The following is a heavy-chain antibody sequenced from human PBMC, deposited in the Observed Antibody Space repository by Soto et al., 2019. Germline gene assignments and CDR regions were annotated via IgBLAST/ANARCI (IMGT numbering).Heavy chain of an antibody. D-gene: IGHD1-26*01. CDR2: IYYSGST. CDR1: GGSISSGDYY. J-gene: IGHJ4*02. V-gene: IGHV4-30-4*01. Sequence: QVQLQESGPGLVKPSQTLSLTCTVSGGSISSGDYYWSWIRQPPGKGLEWIGYIYYSGSTYYNPSLKSRVTISVDTSKNQFSLKLSSVTAADTAVYYCAREGGKEVGATGALDYWGQGTLVTVSS. CDR3: AREGGKEVGATGALDY.